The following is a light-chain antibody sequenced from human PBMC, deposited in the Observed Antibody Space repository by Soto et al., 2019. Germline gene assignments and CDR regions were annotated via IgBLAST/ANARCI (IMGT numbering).Light chain of an antibody. Sequence: EIVLTQSPATLSLSPGDRATLSCRASQSVSSYLAWYQQKPGQAPRLLIYDASNRATGIPARFSGSGSGTDFTLTSTLLEPEYFAVYYCQHRSNWPSTFGGGTKVEIK. CDR1: QSVSSY. J-gene: IGKJ4*01. V-gene: IGKV3-11*01. CDR2: DAS. CDR3: QHRSNWPST.